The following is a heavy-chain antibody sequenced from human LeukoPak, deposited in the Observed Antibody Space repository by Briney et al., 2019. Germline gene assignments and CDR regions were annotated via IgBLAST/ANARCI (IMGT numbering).Heavy chain of an antibody. J-gene: IGHJ4*02. Sequence: SETLSLTCTVSGGSISSSSYSWGWIRQPPGKGLEWIGSIYYSGSTYYNPSLKSRVTISVDTSKNQFSLKLSSVTAADTAVYYCARGSSSSIVAKPFDYWGQGTLVTVSS. CDR2: IYYSGST. D-gene: IGHD6-6*01. CDR1: GGSISSSSYS. V-gene: IGHV4-39*07. CDR3: ARGSSSSIVAKPFDY.